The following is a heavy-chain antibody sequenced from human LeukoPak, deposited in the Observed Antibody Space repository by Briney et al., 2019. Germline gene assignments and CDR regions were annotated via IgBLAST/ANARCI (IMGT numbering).Heavy chain of an antibody. Sequence: GASLKISCKGSGYSFTSYWIGWVRQMPGKGLEWMGIIYPGDSDTRYSPSFQGQVTISADKSISTAYLQWSSLKASDTAMYYCARHAGDSSSWYGNWFDPWGQGTLVTVSS. J-gene: IGHJ5*02. D-gene: IGHD6-13*01. CDR2: IYPGDSDT. V-gene: IGHV5-51*01. CDR1: GYSFTSYW. CDR3: ARHAGDSSSWYGNWFDP.